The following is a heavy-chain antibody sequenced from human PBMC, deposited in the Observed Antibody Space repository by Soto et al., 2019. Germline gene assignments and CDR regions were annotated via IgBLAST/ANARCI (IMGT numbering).Heavy chain of an antibody. CDR2: ISSSSTI. Sequence: GGSLRLSCAASGFIFSDFHMTWIRQAPGKGLELVAYISSSSTIYYADSVKGRFTISRDNAKNSLYLQMNSLRDEDTAVYYCATDQVVVTADMDVWGQGTTVTVSS. J-gene: IGHJ6*02. CDR3: ATDQVVVTADMDV. D-gene: IGHD2-21*02. V-gene: IGHV3-11*04. CDR1: GFIFSDFH.